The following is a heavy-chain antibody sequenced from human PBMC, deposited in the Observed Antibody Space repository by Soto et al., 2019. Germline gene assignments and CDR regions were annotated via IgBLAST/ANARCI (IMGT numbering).Heavy chain of an antibody. CDR1: GGSISSSSYY. Sequence: QLQLQESGPGLVKPSETLSLTCTVSGGSISSSSYYWGWIRQPPGKGLEWIGSIYYSGSTYYNPSLKSRVTISVDTSKNQFSLKLSSVTAADTAVYYCARRNVDIVAFDYWGQGTLVTVSS. CDR2: IYYSGST. CDR3: ARRNVDIVAFDY. J-gene: IGHJ4*02. D-gene: IGHD5-12*01. V-gene: IGHV4-39*01.